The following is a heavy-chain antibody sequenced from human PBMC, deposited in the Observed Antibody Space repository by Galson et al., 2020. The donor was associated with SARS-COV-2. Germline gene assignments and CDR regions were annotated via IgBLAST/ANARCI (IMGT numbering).Heavy chain of an antibody. CDR1: GFLLSTSGVG. CDR3: AHRRIPMAHDWFDP. D-gene: IGHD3-10*01. CDR2: IYWDDDK. Sequence: SGPTLVKPTQTLTLTCTFSGFLLSTSGVGVGWIRQPPGKALEWLALIYWDDDKRYSPSLKSRLTITKDTSKNQVVLTMTNMDPVDTATYYCAHRRIPMAHDWFDPWGQGTLVTVSS. V-gene: IGHV2-5*02. J-gene: IGHJ5*02.